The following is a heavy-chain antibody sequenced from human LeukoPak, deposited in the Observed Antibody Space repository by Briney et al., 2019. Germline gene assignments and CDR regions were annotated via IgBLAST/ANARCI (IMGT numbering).Heavy chain of an antibody. CDR2: IYYSGST. Sequence: KPSETLSLTCTVSGGSISSYYWSWIRQPPGKGLEWIGYIYYSGSTNYNPSLKSRVTISVDTSKNQFSLKLSSVTAADTAVYYCARPHENGYFQHWGQGTLVTVSS. CDR3: ARPHENGYFQH. CDR1: GGSISSYY. V-gene: IGHV4-59*08. J-gene: IGHJ1*01. D-gene: IGHD1-1*01.